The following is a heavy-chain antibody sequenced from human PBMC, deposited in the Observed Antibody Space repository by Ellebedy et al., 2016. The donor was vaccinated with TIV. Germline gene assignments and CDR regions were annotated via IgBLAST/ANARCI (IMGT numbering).Heavy chain of an antibody. CDR3: ARDRGCGAGTCYSGTVDY. CDR1: GGSISSDDYY. Sequence: MPSETLSLTCTVSGGSISSDDYYWSWIRRTPGKGLEWIGYIVYSGSTYYNLALRGRVTISVDTAKNQSSLRLRSVTAADTAVYYCARDRGCGAGTCYSGTVDYWGPGILVTVSS. D-gene: IGHD2-15*01. CDR2: IVYSGST. V-gene: IGHV4-30-4*01. J-gene: IGHJ4*02.